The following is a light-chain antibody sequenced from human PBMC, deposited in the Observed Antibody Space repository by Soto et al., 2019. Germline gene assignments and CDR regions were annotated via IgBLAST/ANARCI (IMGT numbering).Light chain of an antibody. CDR2: EVV. J-gene: IGLJ1*01. Sequence: QSVLTQPPSASGSPGQSVTIPCTGTKSDIGVYDFVSWYQHHPGKAPRLIIYEVVQRPSGVPDRFSGSKSGNTASLTVSGLQAADEADYFCKSYAGSNTYVFGSGTKLTVL. CDR1: KSDIGVYDF. CDR3: KSYAGSNTYV. V-gene: IGLV2-8*01.